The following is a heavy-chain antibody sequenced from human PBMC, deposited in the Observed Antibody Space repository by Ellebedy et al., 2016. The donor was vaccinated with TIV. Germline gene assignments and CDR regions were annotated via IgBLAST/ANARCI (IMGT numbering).Heavy chain of an antibody. D-gene: IGHD4-17*01. CDR3: ASDGSYGDYRSPTHAFSF. CDR2: ISGSSLTI. V-gene: IGHV3-48*04. J-gene: IGHJ3*01. Sequence: GESLKISCAASGFTFRSYSMSWVRQAPGKGLEWVTYISGSSLTIHYADSVQGRFTISRDNAKNSLVLHMNSLRAEDTAVFYCASDGSYGDYRSPTHAFSFWGQGTKVAVSS. CDR1: GFTFRSYS.